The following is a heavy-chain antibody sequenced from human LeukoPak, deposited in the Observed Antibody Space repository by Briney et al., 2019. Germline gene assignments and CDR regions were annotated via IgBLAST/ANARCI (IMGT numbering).Heavy chain of an antibody. CDR3: ASSLARAGTGRWFDP. D-gene: IGHD3-3*02. V-gene: IGHV3-21*01. CDR2: ISSSSTYI. J-gene: IGHJ5*02. CDR1: GFTFSSYG. Sequence: RGSLRLSCAASGFTFSSYGVNWGRQAPGKGLEWVSSISSSSTYIYYADSVKGRFTISRDNAKNSLFLQMNSLRAEDTAVYYCASSLARAGTGRWFDPWRQGNLVTVSS.